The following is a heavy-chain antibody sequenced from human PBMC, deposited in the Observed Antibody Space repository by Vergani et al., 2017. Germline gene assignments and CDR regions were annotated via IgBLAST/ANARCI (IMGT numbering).Heavy chain of an antibody. D-gene: IGHD2-2*03. CDR2: INPNSGGT. J-gene: IGHJ4*02. Sequence: QVQLVQSGAEVKKPGASVKVSCKASGYTFTGYYMHWVRQAPGQGLEWMGWINPNSGGTNYAQKFQGRVTMTRDTSISTAYMELSRLRSDDTAVYYCARDMDIVVLPAAIHLDYWGQGTLVTVSS. CDR3: ARDMDIVVLPAAIHLDY. V-gene: IGHV1-2*02. CDR1: GYTFTGYY.